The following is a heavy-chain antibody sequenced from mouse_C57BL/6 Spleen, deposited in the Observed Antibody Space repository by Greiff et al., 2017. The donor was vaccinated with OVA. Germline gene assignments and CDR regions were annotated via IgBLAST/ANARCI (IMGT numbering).Heavy chain of an antibody. CDR1: GYSFTGYY. D-gene: IGHD2-5*01. Sequence: EVQLQQSGPELVKPGASVKISCKASGYSFTGYYMNWVKQSPEKSLEWIGEINPSTGGTTYNQKFKAKATLTVDKSSSTAYMQLKSLTSEDSAVYYCARGAYYSNYVPYFDYWGQGTTLTVSS. V-gene: IGHV1-42*01. CDR2: INPSTGGT. J-gene: IGHJ2*01. CDR3: ARGAYYSNYVPYFDY.